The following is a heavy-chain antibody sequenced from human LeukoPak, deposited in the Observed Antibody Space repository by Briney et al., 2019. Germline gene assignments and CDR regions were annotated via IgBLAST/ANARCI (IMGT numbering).Heavy chain of an antibody. J-gene: IGHJ3*02. Sequence: GGSLRLSCAASGFTFTTYGMHSVRQAPGRGLGWVAFIRYDGSNKYYADSVKGRFTISRDNSKNTLYLQMNSLRAEDTAVYYCAKDLTLLWFGEPNRGDAFDIWGQGTMVTVSS. CDR3: AKDLTLLWFGEPNRGDAFDI. CDR1: GFTFTTYG. V-gene: IGHV3-30*02. CDR2: IRYDGSNK. D-gene: IGHD3-10*01.